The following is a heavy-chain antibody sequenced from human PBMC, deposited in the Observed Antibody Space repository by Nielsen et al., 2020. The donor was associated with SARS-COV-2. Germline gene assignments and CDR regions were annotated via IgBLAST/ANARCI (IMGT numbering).Heavy chain of an antibody. V-gene: IGHV3-7*03. J-gene: IGHJ6*02. CDR1: GFTISSNH. Sequence: GESLKISCAASGFTISSNHMSWVRQAPGKGLEWVANIKQDGSEKYYVDSVKGRFTISRDNAKNSLYLQMNSLRAEDTAVYYCARDFVVVAAIMYYYYGMDVWGQGTTVTVSS. CDR2: IKQDGSEK. CDR3: ARDFVVVAAIMYYYYGMDV. D-gene: IGHD2-15*01.